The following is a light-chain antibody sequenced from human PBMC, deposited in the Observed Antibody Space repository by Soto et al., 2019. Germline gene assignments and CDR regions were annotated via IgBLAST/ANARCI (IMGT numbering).Light chain of an antibody. CDR1: QSVSSY. V-gene: IGKV3-11*01. CDR3: QQRSNFL. CDR2: DAS. J-gene: IGKJ5*01. Sequence: EIVLTQSPATLSLSPGERATLSCRASQSVSSYLAWYQQKPGQAPRLLIYDASNRATGIPARFSGSGSGTDFTLTISSLEPEDSAVYYCQQRSNFLFGQGTRLEIK.